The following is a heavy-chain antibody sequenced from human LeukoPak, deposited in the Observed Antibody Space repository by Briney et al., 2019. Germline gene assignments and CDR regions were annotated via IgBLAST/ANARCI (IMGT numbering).Heavy chain of an antibody. CDR1: GYSISSGYY. J-gene: IGHJ6*03. V-gene: IGHV4-38-2*02. CDR2: IYHSGSP. CDR3: ARGRVSSSTWYSTYYYYFYMDV. Sequence: SETLSLTCTVSGYSISSGYYWGWIRQPPGKGLEWIGSIYHSGSPYYNPSLKSRVTISVDTTKNFFSLRLRSVTAADTAVYFCARGRVSSSTWYSTYYYYFYMDVWGKGTTVTVSS. D-gene: IGHD1-1*01.